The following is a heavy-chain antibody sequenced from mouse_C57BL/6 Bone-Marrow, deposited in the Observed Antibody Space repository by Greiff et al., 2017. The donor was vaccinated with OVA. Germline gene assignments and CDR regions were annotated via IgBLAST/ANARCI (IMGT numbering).Heavy chain of an antibody. Sequence: VQLQQSGAELVRPGTSVKVSCKASGYAFTNYLIDWVKQRPGQGLEWIGVINPGSGGTNYNEKFKGKATLTADKSSSTAYMQLSSLTSEDSAVYFCARRWFAYWGQGTLVTVSA. V-gene: IGHV1-54*01. J-gene: IGHJ3*01. CDR3: ARRWFAY. CDR2: INPGSGGT. CDR1: GYAFTNYL.